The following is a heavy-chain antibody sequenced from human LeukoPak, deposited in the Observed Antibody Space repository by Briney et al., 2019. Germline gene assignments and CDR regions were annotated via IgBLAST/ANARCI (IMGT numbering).Heavy chain of an antibody. CDR1: GFTFSSYE. CDR2: IDATGDTI. J-gene: IGHJ4*02. Sequence: GGSLRLSCAASGFTFSSYEFNWVRQAPGKGLQWISYIDATGDTIFYSDSVRGRFTISRDNTRNSLFLQMNSLRAEDTAVYYCARDSSAVLRGYSDYWGLGTLVTVSS. D-gene: IGHD3-10*01. CDR3: ARDSSAVLRGYSDY. V-gene: IGHV3-48*03.